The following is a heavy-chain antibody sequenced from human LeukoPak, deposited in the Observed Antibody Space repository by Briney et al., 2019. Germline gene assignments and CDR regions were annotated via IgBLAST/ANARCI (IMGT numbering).Heavy chain of an antibody. V-gene: IGHV3-23*01. J-gene: IGHJ6*03. CDR2: ISASGGST. CDR1: GFTFSDYA. CDR3: AKSLFAARYGDYNNGPGYYYYMDV. Sequence: TGGSLRLSCAASGFTFSDYAMSWVRQAPGKGLEWVSAISASGGSTYYADSVKGRFTISRDNSKNTLYLQMNSLRAEDTAVYYCAKSLFAARYGDYNNGPGYYYYMDVWGKGTTVTVSS. D-gene: IGHD4-17*01.